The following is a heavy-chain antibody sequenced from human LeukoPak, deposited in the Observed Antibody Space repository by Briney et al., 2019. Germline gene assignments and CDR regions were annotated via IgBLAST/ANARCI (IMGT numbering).Heavy chain of an antibody. CDR2: IYYSGST. D-gene: IGHD3-22*01. CDR1: GGSVSSGSYY. J-gene: IGHJ4*02. CDR3: ARDPDSSA. V-gene: IGHV4-61*01. Sequence: SETLSLTCTVSGGSVSSGSYYWSWIRQPPGKGLEWIGYIYYSGSTNYNPSLKSRVTISVDTSKNQFSLKLSSVTAADTAVYYCARDPDSSAWGQGTLVTVSS.